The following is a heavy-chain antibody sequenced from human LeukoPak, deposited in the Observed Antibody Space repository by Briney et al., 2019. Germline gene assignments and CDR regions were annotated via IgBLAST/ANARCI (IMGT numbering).Heavy chain of an antibody. D-gene: IGHD4-17*01. V-gene: IGHV3-23*01. J-gene: IGHJ3*02. Sequence: GGSLRLSCAASGFTFSSYAMSWVRQAPGKGLEWLSAISGSGGTTHYADSVKGRFTISRDNSRNTLYLQIHFLRAEDTAVYYCAKGLSTVTTRPDDTFDIWGQGTMVIVSS. CDR3: AKGLSTVTTRPDDTFDI. CDR2: ISGSGGTT. CDR1: GFTFSSYA.